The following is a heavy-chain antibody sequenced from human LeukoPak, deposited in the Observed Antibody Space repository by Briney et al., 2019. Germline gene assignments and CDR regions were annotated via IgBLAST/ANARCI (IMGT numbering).Heavy chain of an antibody. V-gene: IGHV1-18*01. D-gene: IGHD5-18*01. J-gene: IGHJ4*02. CDR3: ARAGRGYSYARELDY. CDR2: ITDYNGNT. CDR1: GYTFPNYG. Sequence: ASVKVSCKASGYTFPNYGITWVRQAPGQGLEGMGWITDYNGNTNYAQKLQGRGTMTTDTSTSTAYMELRSLRSDDTAVYSCARAGRGYSYARELDYWGQGTLVTVSS.